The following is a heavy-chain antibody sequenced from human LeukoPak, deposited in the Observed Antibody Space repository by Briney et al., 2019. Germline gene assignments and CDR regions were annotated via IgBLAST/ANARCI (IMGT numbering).Heavy chain of an antibody. D-gene: IGHD3-22*01. CDR3: AKDVNYYDSSGFDY. Sequence: GGSLRLSCAASGFTFSKYAMHWVRQAPGKGLEWVSGISWNSGSIGYADSVKGRFTISRDNAKNSLYLQMNSLRAEDTALYYCAKDVNYYDSSGFDYWGQGTLVTVSS. V-gene: IGHV3-9*01. CDR2: ISWNSGSI. CDR1: GFTFSKYA. J-gene: IGHJ4*02.